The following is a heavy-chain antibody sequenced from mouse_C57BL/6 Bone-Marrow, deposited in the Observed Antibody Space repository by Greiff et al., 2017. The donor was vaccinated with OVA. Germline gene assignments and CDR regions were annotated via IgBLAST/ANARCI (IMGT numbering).Heavy chain of an antibody. Sequence: QVQLQQPGAELVMPGASVKLSCKASGYTFTSYWMHWVKQRPGQGLEWIGEIDPSDSYTNYNQKFKGKSTLTVDKSSSTAYIQLSSLTAEDAAVYYCARTRSKVSIAYWGKGTVVTVSA. D-gene: IGHD1-3*01. CDR1: GYTFTSYW. CDR3: ARTRSKVSIAY. CDR2: IDPSDSYT. V-gene: IGHV1-69*01. J-gene: IGHJ3*01.